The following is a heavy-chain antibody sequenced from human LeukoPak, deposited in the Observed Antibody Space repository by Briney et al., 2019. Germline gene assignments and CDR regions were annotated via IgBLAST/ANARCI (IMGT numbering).Heavy chain of an antibody. CDR1: GFTVSDHY. V-gene: IGHV3-72*01. CDR2: TRDKGNGYST. Sequence: PGGSLRLSCAVSGFTVSDHYMDWVRQAPGKGLEWVGRTRDKGNGYSTEYAASVRGRFAISRDESKNSLFLQMNSLNNEDTAVYYCARSVGGPTARRIEHWGQGTLVTVSS. J-gene: IGHJ1*01. CDR3: ARSVGGPTARRIEH. D-gene: IGHD3-16*01.